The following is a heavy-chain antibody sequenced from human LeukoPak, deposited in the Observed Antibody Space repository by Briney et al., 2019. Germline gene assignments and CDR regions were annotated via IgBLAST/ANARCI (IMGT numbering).Heavy chain of an antibody. J-gene: IGHJ6*03. V-gene: IGHV1-2*02. CDR2: INPNSGDT. CDR3: ARDLGCSSTSCFGASLIMDV. CDR1: GYTFTGYY. D-gene: IGHD2-2*01. Sequence: ASVKVSCKASGYTFTGYYMHWVRQAPGQGLEWMGWINPNSGDTNYAQKFQGRVTMTRDTSISTAYMELSRLRSDDTAVYYCARDLGCSSTSCFGASLIMDVWGKGTTVTVSS.